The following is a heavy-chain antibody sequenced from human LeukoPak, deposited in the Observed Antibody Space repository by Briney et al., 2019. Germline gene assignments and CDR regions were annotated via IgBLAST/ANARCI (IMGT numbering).Heavy chain of an antibody. J-gene: IGHJ4*01. V-gene: IGHV3-74*01. CDR2: INREGRSA. CDR3: AREEMDVAGLQY. Sequence: PGGSLRLSCAASGFTFSNYWMYWVRQAPGKSPVWVSRINREGRSATYADSVKGRFTISRDNANNTLFLQMINLRVDDTAVYYCAREEMDVAGLQYWGQGTLVTVSS. CDR1: GFTFSNYW. D-gene: IGHD6-19*01.